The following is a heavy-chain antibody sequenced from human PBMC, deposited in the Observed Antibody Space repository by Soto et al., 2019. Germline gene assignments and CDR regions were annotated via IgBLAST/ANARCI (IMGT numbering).Heavy chain of an antibody. D-gene: IGHD2-21*02. CDR2: IWFDGSKT. V-gene: IGHV3-33*01. Sequence: QAQLVESGGGVVQPGESLRLSCAASGFTLRSYGVHWVRQAPGKGLEWVAVIWFDGSKTYYGDSVRGRFIASRDNAKNTVYLQMISLSAEDTAVYYCVRDSVSLFSCGGDCNSLDAWGRGSLVSVSS. CDR3: VRDSVSLFSCGGDCNSLDA. J-gene: IGHJ5*02. CDR1: GFTLRSYG.